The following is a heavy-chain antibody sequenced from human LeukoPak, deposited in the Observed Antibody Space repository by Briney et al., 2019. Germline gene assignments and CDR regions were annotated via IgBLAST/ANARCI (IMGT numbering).Heavy chain of an antibody. CDR1: GGSISSSSYY. CDR3: ARHGLAYCGGDCYSGGDFDY. V-gene: IGHV4-39*01. Sequence: PSETLSLTCTVSGGSISSSSYYWGWIRQPPGKGLEWIGSIYYSGSTYYNPSLKSRVTISVDTSKNQFSLKLSSVTAADTAVYYCARHGLAYCGGDCYSGGDFDYWGQGTLVTVSS. J-gene: IGHJ4*02. D-gene: IGHD2-21*02. CDR2: IYYSGST.